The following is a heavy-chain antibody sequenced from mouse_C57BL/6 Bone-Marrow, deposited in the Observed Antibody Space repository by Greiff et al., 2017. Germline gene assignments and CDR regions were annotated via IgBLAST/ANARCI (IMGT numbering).Heavy chain of an antibody. CDR1: GYTFTDYN. J-gene: IGHJ3*01. D-gene: IGHD6-1*01. V-gene: IGHV1-22*01. CDR2: INSNNGGT. CDR3: ARGKTLAWFAY. Sequence: SGPEPVKPGALVKMFCKASGYTFTDYNMHRVKQSHGKSLEWIGYINSNNGGTSYNQKFKGKATVTVNKTSGTAYMELRSLTSEDSAVYYCARGKTLAWFAYWGQGTLVTVSA.